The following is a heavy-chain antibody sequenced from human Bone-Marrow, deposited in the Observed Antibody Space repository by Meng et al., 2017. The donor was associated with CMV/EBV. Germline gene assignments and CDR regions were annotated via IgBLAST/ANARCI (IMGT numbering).Heavy chain of an antibody. D-gene: IGHD6-13*01. J-gene: IGHJ4*02. CDR1: GFTFSSYA. V-gene: IGHV3-30*04. Sequence: GESLKISCAASGFTFSSYAMHWVRQAPGKGLEWVAVIAYDGSNNYHADSVKGRFTISRDNSKNTLYLQMNRLRAEDTAVYYCARVPIFFGAAAGTYWGQGTLVTVSS. CDR3: ARVPIFFGAAAGTY. CDR2: IAYDGSNN.